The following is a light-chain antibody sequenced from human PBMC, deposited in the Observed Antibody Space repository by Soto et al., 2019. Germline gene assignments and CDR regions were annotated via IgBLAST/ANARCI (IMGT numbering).Light chain of an antibody. CDR1: QSISTW. J-gene: IGKJ1*01. CDR3: QQYMNYAT. Sequence: EIQMTHAPSTLSAYVGDRVTFTCRASQSISTWLAWYQQKPGKAPKLLIYDASSLQSDVPSRFSGSGSGTEFTLTISALQTDDFASYYCQQYMNYATFGQGTKVDSK. CDR2: DAS. V-gene: IGKV1-5*01.